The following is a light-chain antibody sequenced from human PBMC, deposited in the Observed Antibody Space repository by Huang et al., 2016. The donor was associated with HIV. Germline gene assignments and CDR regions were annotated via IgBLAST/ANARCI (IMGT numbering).Light chain of an antibody. J-gene: IGKJ3*01. CDR3: QQTYSTLT. V-gene: IGKV1-39*01. Sequence: DIQMTQSPSSLSASVGDRVTITCRASQSISTYLNLDQQKPGKAPKLRIYAASTLQGGVPSRFSGSVSGTDFTLTISSLQPEDVATYYCQQTYSTLTFGPGTKVDIK. CDR2: AAS. CDR1: QSISTY.